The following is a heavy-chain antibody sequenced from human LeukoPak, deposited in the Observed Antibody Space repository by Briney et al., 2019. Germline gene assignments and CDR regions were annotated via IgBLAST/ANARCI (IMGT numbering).Heavy chain of an antibody. J-gene: IGHJ5*02. CDR1: GSSFSDYW. CDR2: IYPGDSDT. Sequence: NPGESLKISCKGSGSSFSDYWIGWVRQLPGKGLEWMGIIYPGDSDTRYSPSFQGQVTISADKSISTAYLQWNSLRASDTAMYYCARDTYGFSRGFGPWGQGTLVTVSS. D-gene: IGHD5-18*01. V-gene: IGHV5-51*01. CDR3: ARDTYGFSRGFGP.